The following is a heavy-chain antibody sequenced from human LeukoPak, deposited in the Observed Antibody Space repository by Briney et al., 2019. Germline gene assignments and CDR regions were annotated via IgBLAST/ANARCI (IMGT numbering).Heavy chain of an antibody. J-gene: IGHJ6*02. Sequence: GGSLRLSCAASGFTFSSYAMSWVRQAPGKGLEWVSAISGSGGSTYYAGSVKGRFTISRDNSKNTLYLQMNSLRAEDTAVYYCARGLSDIVVVPAANTGLMRTKYYYGMDVWGQGTTVTVSS. V-gene: IGHV3-23*01. D-gene: IGHD2-2*01. CDR2: ISGSGGST. CDR3: ARGLSDIVVVPAANTGLMRTKYYYGMDV. CDR1: GFTFSSYA.